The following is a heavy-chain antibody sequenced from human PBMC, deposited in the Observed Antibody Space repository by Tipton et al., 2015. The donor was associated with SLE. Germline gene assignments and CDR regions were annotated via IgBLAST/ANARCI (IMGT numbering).Heavy chain of an antibody. D-gene: IGHD4-17*01. J-gene: IGHJ4*02. CDR1: GFTFSSYE. CDR2: ISSSGSTI. V-gene: IGHV3-48*03. CDR3: AKRLVTTATVYFDY. Sequence: SLRLSCAASGFTFSSYEMNWVRQVPGKGLEWVSYISSSGSTIDYADSVKGRFTISRDNAKNSLYLQMNGLRAEDTAVYYCAKRLVTTATVYFDYWGQGTLVTVSS.